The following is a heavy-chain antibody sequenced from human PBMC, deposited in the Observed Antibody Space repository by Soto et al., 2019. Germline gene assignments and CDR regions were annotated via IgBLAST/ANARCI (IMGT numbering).Heavy chain of an antibody. V-gene: IGHV3-23*01. Sequence: GGSLRLSCSASGFTFSNYAMSWVRQAPGKGLEWVASISGSGRSTNYADSVKGRFTISRDNSKNTLAVQMSSLRAEDTAVYYCARDGGNICSGGSCYFQAPDYWGQGTLVTVSS. CDR2: ISGSGRST. D-gene: IGHD2-15*01. J-gene: IGHJ4*02. CDR1: GFTFSNYA. CDR3: ARDGGNICSGGSCYFQAPDY.